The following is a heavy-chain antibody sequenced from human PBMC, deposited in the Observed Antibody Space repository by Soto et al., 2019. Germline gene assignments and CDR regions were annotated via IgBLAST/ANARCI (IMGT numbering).Heavy chain of an antibody. D-gene: IGHD5-12*01. J-gene: IGHJ4*02. CDR3: ASLSGYERNY. CDR1: GFTFSSYE. CDR2: ISSSGSTI. V-gene: IGHV3-48*03. Sequence: ESGGGLVQPGGSLRLSCAASGFTFSSYEMNWVRQAPGKGLEWVSYISSSGSTIYYADSVKGRFTISRDNAKNSLYLQMNSLRAEDTAVYYCASLSGYERNYWGQGTLVTVSS.